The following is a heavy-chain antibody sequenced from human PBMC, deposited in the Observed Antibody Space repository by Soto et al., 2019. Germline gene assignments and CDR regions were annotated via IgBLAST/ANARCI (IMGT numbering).Heavy chain of an antibody. CDR2: IWYDGTNK. CDR1: GLTFSSGG. D-gene: IGHD2-15*01. J-gene: IGHJ5*02. CDR3: ARDGCSGSNCLNWFDP. Sequence: PGRALRDSWAASGLTFSSGGMHCVGQAPGKGLEWVAVIWYDGTNKYYADSVKGRFTISRDNSKNTLYLQMNSLRAEDTAVYYCARDGCSGSNCLNWFDPWGQGT. V-gene: IGHV3-33*01.